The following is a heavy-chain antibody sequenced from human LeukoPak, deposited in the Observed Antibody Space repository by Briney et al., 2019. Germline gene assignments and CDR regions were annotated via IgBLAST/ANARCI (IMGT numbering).Heavy chain of an antibody. V-gene: IGHV4-34*01. Sequence: PSETLSLTCAVYGGSFRGYYWSWIRQPPGKGLEWIGEINHSGSTNYNPSLKSRVTISVDTSKNQFSLKLSSVTAADTAVYYCARGEGGSYLNDWGQGTLVIVSS. D-gene: IGHD1-26*01. CDR2: INHSGST. CDR3: ARGEGGSYLND. J-gene: IGHJ4*02. CDR1: GGSFRGYY.